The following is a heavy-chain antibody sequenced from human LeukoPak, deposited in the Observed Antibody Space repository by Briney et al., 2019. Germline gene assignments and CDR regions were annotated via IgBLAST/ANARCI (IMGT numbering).Heavy chain of an antibody. CDR2: IIPILGLA. CDR3: AIARGREYSSGWSYFAY. CDR1: GGTFSSYA. J-gene: IGHJ4*02. Sequence: SVKVSCKASGGTFSSYAISWVRQAPGQGLEWMGRIIPILGLANYAQKFQGRVTITADKSTSTAYMELSSLRSEDTAVYYCAIARGREYSSGWSYFAYWGQGTLVTVSS. V-gene: IGHV1-69*04. D-gene: IGHD6-19*01.